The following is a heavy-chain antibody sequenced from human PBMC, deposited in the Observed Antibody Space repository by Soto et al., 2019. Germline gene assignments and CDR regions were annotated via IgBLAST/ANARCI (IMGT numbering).Heavy chain of an antibody. CDR3: ASERSYYSDTTGYYPDY. V-gene: IGHV4-61*08. Sequence: SDTLSLTCTVSGVSVRSNDYHWNWIRQPPGKGLEWIGYIYYSGTTNYNPSLKSRVTISVDTSNNQFSLRLTSVTAADTAVYYCASERSYYSDTTGYYPDYWGQGTLVTVYS. J-gene: IGHJ4*02. CDR2: IYYSGTT. CDR1: GVSVRSNDYH. D-gene: IGHD3-22*01.